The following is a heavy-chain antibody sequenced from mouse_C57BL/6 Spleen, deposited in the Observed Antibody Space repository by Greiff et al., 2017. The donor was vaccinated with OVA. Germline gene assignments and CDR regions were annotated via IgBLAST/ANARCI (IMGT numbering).Heavy chain of an antibody. Sequence: DVKLQESGGGLVKPGGSLKLSCAASGFTFSDYGMHWVRQAPEKGLEWVAYISSGSSTIYYADTVKGRFTISRDNAKNTLFLQMTSLRSEDTAMYYCAVYYDYPFAYWGQGTLVTVSA. V-gene: IGHV5-17*01. J-gene: IGHJ3*01. CDR2: ISSGSSTI. D-gene: IGHD2-4*01. CDR1: GFTFSDYG. CDR3: AVYYDYPFAY.